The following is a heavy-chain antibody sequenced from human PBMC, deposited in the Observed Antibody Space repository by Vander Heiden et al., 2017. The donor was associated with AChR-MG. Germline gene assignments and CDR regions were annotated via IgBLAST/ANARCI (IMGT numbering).Heavy chain of an antibody. J-gene: IGHJ4*02. CDR1: GFTFRSYG. D-gene: IGHD3-10*01. V-gene: IGHV3-30*18. CDR2: ISYDGSNK. CDR3: AKDSYFSWMVRGVTPHY. Sequence: QVQLVESGGGVVQPGRSLRLSCAASGFTFRSYGMHWVRQAPGKGLEWVAVISYDGSNKYYADSVKGRFTISRDNSKNTLYLQMNSLRAEDTAVYYCAKDSYFSWMVRGVTPHYWGQGTLVTVSS.